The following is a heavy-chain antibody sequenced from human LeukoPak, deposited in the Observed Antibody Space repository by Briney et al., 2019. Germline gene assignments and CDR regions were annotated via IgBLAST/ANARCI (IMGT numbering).Heavy chain of an antibody. J-gene: IGHJ6*03. CDR1: GGTFSSYA. Sequence: SVKVSCKASGGTFSSYAISWVRQAPGQGLEWMGGIIPIFGTANYAQKFQGRVTITADESTSTAYMELSSLRSEDTAMYYCARTIVVVTAIHPYYYYYYMDVWGKGTTVTISS. CDR2: IIPIFGTA. D-gene: IGHD2-21*02. CDR3: ARTIVVVTAIHPYYYYYYMDV. V-gene: IGHV1-69*13.